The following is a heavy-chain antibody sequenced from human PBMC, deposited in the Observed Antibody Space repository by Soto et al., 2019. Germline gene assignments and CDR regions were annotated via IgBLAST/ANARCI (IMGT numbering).Heavy chain of an antibody. CDR3: ARDSAPHESGMDV. J-gene: IGHJ6*02. CDR1: GFTFSSYS. V-gene: IGHV3-48*01. CDR2: ISSSSSTI. Sequence: EVQLVESGGGLVQPGGSLRLSCAASGFTFSSYSMNWVRQAPGKGLEWVSYISSSSSTIYYADSVKGRFTISRDNAKNSLYLQMNTLRAENTAVYYCARDSAPHESGMDVWGQGTTVTVSS. D-gene: IGHD3-10*01.